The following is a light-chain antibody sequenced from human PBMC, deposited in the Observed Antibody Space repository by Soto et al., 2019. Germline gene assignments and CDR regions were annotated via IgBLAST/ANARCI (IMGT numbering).Light chain of an antibody. CDR3: NSYTTSGAVV. V-gene: IGLV2-14*01. J-gene: IGLJ3*02. Sequence: QSALTQPASVSGSPGQSITISCTGTSRDIGDFDFVSWYQQHPGKAPMLLIYGVNNRPSGISNRFSASKSGSTASLTISGLQAEDEADYYCNSYTTSGAVVFGGGTKLTVL. CDR2: GVN. CDR1: SRDIGDFDF.